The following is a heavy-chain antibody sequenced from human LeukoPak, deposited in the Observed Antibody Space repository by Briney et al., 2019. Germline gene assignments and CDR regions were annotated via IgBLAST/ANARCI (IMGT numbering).Heavy chain of an antibody. CDR3: ASLVYYYDSSGSPGQFDY. CDR1: GYTFTSYD. CDR2: MNPNSGNT. Sequence: ASVKVSCKASGYTFTSYDINWVRQATGQGLEWMGWMNPNSGNTGYAQKFQGRITMTRNTSISTAYMELSSLRSEDTAVYYCASLVYYYDSSGSPGQFDYWGQGTLVTVSS. J-gene: IGHJ4*02. V-gene: IGHV1-8*01. D-gene: IGHD3-22*01.